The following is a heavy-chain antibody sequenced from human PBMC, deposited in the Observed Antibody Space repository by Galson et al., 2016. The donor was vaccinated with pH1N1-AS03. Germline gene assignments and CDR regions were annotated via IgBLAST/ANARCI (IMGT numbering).Heavy chain of an antibody. Sequence: SETLSLTCTVSGDSMRIYKWNWIRQPPGKGLEWIGYIYYSGSTNYNPSLKSRVTISVDTSKNQFSLKLSSVTAADTAVYYCARTGSRGNDPFYYYYYGMDVWGQGTTVTVSS. V-gene: IGHV4-59*01. CDR1: GDSMRIYK. J-gene: IGHJ6*02. CDR2: IYYSGST. D-gene: IGHD1-1*01. CDR3: ARTGSRGNDPFYYYYYGMDV.